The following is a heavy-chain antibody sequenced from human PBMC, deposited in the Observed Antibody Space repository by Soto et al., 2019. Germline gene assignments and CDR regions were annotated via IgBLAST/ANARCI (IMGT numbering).Heavy chain of an antibody. D-gene: IGHD3-3*01. CDR1: GYTFTSYG. CDR2: ISAYNGNT. Sequence: ASVKVSCKASGYTFTSYGISWVRQAPGQGLEWMGWISAYNGNTNYAQKLQGRVTMTTDTSTSTAYMELRSLRSDDTAVYYCARAFNFLEWLPDPFDYWGQGTLVTVSS. J-gene: IGHJ4*02. CDR3: ARAFNFLEWLPDPFDY. V-gene: IGHV1-18*01.